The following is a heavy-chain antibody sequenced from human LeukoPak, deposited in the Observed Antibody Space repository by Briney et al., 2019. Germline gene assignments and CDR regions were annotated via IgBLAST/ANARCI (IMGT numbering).Heavy chain of an antibody. D-gene: IGHD1-26*01. CDR2: FYTSGSP. V-gene: IGHV4-4*07. CDR1: GGSISSYH. Sequence: PSVTVSLLCTVSGGSISSYHWRWLRQPGGKGLVWFGRFYTSGSPIYHGSLKSRVSMSVNTSKNQFSLKLSSLTAADTAVFYCAREKSGSYREFDYWGQGTLVTVSS. J-gene: IGHJ4*02. CDR3: AREKSGSYREFDY.